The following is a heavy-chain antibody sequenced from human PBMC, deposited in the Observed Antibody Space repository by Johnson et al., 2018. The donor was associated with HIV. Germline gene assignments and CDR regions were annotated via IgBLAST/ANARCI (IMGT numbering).Heavy chain of an antibody. CDR1: GFTFSSYA. CDR3: ASPRAVAGGGAFDI. D-gene: IGHD6-19*01. V-gene: IGHV3-30*04. J-gene: IGHJ3*02. CDR2: ISYDGSIK. Sequence: QVQLVESGGGVVQPGRSLRLSCAASGFTFSSYAMHWVRQAPGKGLEWVAVISYDGSIKYYADPVKGRFTISRDNSKNTLYLQMNSLRAEETAGYYCASPRAVAGGGAFDIWGQGTMVTVSS.